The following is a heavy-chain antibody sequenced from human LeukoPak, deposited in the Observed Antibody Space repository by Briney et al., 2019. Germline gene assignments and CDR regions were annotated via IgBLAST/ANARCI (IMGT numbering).Heavy chain of an antibody. J-gene: IGHJ4*02. CDR3: AKEIYGDSGAFIDY. V-gene: IGHV3-30*18. D-gene: IGHD4-17*01. CDR1: GFTFSSYG. Sequence: GRSLRLPCAASGFTFSSYGMHWVRQAPRKGLEGVAVISYDGSNQYYADSVKGRFTISRDNYKSTLYLQMNSLRAEDTAVYYCAKEIYGDSGAFIDYWGQGTLVTVSS. CDR2: ISYDGSNQ.